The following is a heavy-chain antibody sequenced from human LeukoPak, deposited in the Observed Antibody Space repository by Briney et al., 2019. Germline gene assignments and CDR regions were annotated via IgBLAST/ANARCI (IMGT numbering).Heavy chain of an antibody. D-gene: IGHD6-13*01. Sequence: SETLSLTCTVSGGSISSSSYYWGWIRQPPGKGLEWIGSIYYSGSTYYNPSLKGRVTISVDTSKNQFSLKLSSVTAADTAVYYCARLKLAAADKYYFDYWGQGTLVTVSS. CDR3: ARLKLAAADKYYFDY. CDR1: GGSISSSSYY. J-gene: IGHJ4*02. CDR2: IYYSGST. V-gene: IGHV4-39*01.